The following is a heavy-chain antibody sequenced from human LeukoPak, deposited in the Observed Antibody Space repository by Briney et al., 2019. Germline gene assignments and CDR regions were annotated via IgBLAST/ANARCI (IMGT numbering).Heavy chain of an antibody. V-gene: IGHV4-39*01. CDR2: IYYSGST. CDR3: ARQLTAAGNWFDP. Sequence: SETLSLTCTVSGGSISSSSYYWGWIRQPPGKGLEWIGSIYYSGSTYYNPSLKSRVTISVDTSKNQFSLKLSPVTAADTAVYYCARQLTAAGNWFDPWGQGTLVTVSS. J-gene: IGHJ5*02. D-gene: IGHD6-13*01. CDR1: GGSISSSSYY.